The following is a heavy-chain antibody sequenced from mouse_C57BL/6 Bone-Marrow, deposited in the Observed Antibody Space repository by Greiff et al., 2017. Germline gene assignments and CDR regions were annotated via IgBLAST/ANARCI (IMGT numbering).Heavy chain of an antibody. CDR3: VRHGYYGSSYAAWFAY. CDR2: LRSKSNNYAT. J-gene: IGHJ3*01. Sequence: EVKLEESGGGLVPPKGSLKLSCAASGFSFNTYAMTWVRQAPGKGLEWVARLRSKSNNYATYYADSVQDRFTISRDDSESMLYLQMNNVRTEDTAMYYCVRHGYYGSSYAAWFAYWGQGTLITGSA. V-gene: IGHV10-1*01. CDR1: GFSFNTYA. D-gene: IGHD1-1*01.